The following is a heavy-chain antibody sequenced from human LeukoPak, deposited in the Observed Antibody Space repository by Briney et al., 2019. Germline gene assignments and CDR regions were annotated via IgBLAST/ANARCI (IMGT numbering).Heavy chain of an antibody. CDR3: ARDLTAVTPRAAFDI. Sequence: ASVKVSRKAFGYTFTGYYMHWVRQAPGQGLEWMGWINPNSGGTNYAQKFQGRVTMTRDTSISTAYMELSRLRSDGTAVYYCARDLTAVTPRAAFDIWGQGTMVTVSS. J-gene: IGHJ3*02. CDR1: GYTFTGYY. V-gene: IGHV1-2*02. CDR2: INPNSGGT. D-gene: IGHD4-17*01.